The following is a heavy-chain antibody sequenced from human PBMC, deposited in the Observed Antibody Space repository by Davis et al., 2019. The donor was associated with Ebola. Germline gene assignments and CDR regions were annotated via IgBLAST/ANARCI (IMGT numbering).Heavy chain of an antibody. D-gene: IGHD6-19*01. Sequence: GESLKISCAASGFTFSSYSMNWVRQAPGKGLEWVSSISSSSSSYIYYADSVKGRFTISRDNAKNSLYLQMNSLRAEDTAVYYCARDSMGIAVAEGFDYWGQGTLVTVSS. CDR3: ARDSMGIAVAEGFDY. CDR2: ISSSSSSYI. CDR1: GFTFSSYS. V-gene: IGHV3-21*01. J-gene: IGHJ4*02.